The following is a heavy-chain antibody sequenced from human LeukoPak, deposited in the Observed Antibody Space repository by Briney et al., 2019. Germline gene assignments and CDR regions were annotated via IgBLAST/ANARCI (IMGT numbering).Heavy chain of an antibody. V-gene: IGHV4-31*03. CDR1: GGSISSGGYY. D-gene: IGHD6-6*01. Sequence: SQTLSLTCTVSGGSISSGGYYWSWIRQHPGKGLEWIGYIYYTGSTYYNPSLMSRVTISVDTSKNQFSLKLSSVTAADTALYYCARLCSSHLVDYWGQGTLVTVSS. CDR2: IYYTGST. J-gene: IGHJ4*02. CDR3: ARLCSSHLVDY.